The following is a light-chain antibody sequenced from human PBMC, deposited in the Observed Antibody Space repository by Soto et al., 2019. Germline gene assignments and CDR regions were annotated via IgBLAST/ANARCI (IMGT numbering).Light chain of an antibody. J-gene: IGLJ1*01. Sequence: QSALTQPASVSGSPGQSNTISCTGTSSDIGDYKFVSWYQLYPGKAPKLLISEVTNRPSGVSNRFSGSKSVNTASLTISGIRAEDEAAYYCSAYSSGSSLYVFGTGTKVTVL. CDR1: SSDIGDYKF. V-gene: IGLV2-14*03. CDR3: SAYSSGSSLYV. CDR2: EVT.